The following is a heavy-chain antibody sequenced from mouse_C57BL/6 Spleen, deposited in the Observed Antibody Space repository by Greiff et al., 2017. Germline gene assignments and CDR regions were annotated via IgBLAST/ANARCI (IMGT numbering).Heavy chain of an antibody. V-gene: IGHV5-17*01. D-gene: IGHD1-1*01. CDR1: GFTFSDYG. CDR3: ARPGGRSAWFAY. Sequence: VQLKESGGGLVQPGGSLKLSCAASGFTFSDYGMHWVRQAPEKGLEWVAYISSGSSTIYYADTVKGRFTISGDNAKNTLFLQMTSLRSEDTAMYYCARPGGRSAWFAYWGQGTLVTVSA. CDR2: ISSGSSTI. J-gene: IGHJ3*01.